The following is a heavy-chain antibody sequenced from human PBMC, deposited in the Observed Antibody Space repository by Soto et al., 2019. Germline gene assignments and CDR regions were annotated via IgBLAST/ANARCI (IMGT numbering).Heavy chain of an antibody. V-gene: IGHV3-23*01. CDR2: ISGSGGST. D-gene: IGHD3-10*01. CDR3: AKGGLLWFGELSYYYGMDV. Sequence: PGGSLRLSCAASGFTFSSYAMSWVRQAPGKGLEWVSAISGSGGSTYYADSVKGRFTISRDNSKNTLYLQMNSLRAEDTAVYYCAKGGLLWFGELSYYYGMDVWGQGTTVTVSS. J-gene: IGHJ6*02. CDR1: GFTFSSYA.